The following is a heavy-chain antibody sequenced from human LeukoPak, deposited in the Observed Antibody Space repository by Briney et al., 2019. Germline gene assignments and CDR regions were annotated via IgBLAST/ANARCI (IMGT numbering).Heavy chain of an antibody. CDR3: AKDRGYYYDSSAYGSYFDY. Sequence: GGSLRLSCEASGFTFDDYTMHWVRQSPGKGLEWVSLISWDGGTTYYADSVRGRFTISRDNSKNSLYLQMNSLRTEDTASYYCAKDRGYYYDSSAYGSYFDYWGQGTLVTVSS. D-gene: IGHD3-22*01. CDR2: ISWDGGTT. CDR1: GFTFDDYT. V-gene: IGHV3-43*01. J-gene: IGHJ4*02.